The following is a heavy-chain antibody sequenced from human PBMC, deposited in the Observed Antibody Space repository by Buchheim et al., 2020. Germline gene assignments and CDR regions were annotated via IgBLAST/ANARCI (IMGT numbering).Heavy chain of an antibody. CDR3: ARQGYDFLLYSGGRY. D-gene: IGHD3-3*01. CDR1: GGSISSSSYY. V-gene: IGHV4-39*01. CDR2: IYYSGST. Sequence: QVQLQESGPGLVKPSETLSLTCTVSGGSISSSSYYWGWIRQPPGKGLEWIGSIYYSGSTYYNPSLKSRVTISVDTSKNQFSLKLSSVTAADTAVYYCARQGYDFLLYSGGRYWGQGTL. J-gene: IGHJ4*02.